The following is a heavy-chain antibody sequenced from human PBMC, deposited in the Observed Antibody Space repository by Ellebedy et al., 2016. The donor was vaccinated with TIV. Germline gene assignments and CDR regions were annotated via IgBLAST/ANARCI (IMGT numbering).Heavy chain of an antibody. D-gene: IGHD4-17*01. V-gene: IGHV4-61*05. CDR2: ISDSGST. CDR3: ARPVGGDYAFDY. J-gene: IGHJ4*02. CDR1: GGSISSSSYY. Sequence: MPSETLSLTCTVSGGSISSSSYYWGWIRQPPGKGLEWIGYISDSGSTDYNPSLKSRVTISVDTSKNHFSLKLTSVTAADTALYYCARPVGGDYAFDYWGQGTLVTVSS.